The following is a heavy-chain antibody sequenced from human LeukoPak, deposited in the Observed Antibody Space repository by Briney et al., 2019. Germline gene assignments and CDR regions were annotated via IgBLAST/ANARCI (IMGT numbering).Heavy chain of an antibody. CDR2: IYHSGST. Sequence: SETLSLTCTVSGYSISSGYYWGWIRQPPGKGLEWIGSIYHSGSTYYNPSLKSRVTISVVTSKNQFSLKLSSVTAADTAVYYCARMPGYSYYYMDVWGKGTTVTVSS. CDR3: ARMPGYSYYYMDV. J-gene: IGHJ6*03. CDR1: GYSISSGYY. V-gene: IGHV4-38-2*02. D-gene: IGHD5-18*01.